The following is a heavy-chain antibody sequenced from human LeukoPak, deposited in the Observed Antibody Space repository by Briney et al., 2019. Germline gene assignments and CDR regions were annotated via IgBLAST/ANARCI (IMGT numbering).Heavy chain of an antibody. CDR3: AKGAYALVPYYYYYYMDV. V-gene: IGHV3-7*03. D-gene: IGHD3-16*01. J-gene: IGHJ6*03. CDR1: GFAFSSYW. Sequence: QPGGSLRLSCAASGFAFSSYWMSWVRQAPGKGLEWVANIKQDGSEKYYMDSVKGRFTISRDNAKNSLYLQMNSLRAEDTAVYFCAKGAYALVPYYYYYYMDVWGKGTAVTVSS. CDR2: IKQDGSEK.